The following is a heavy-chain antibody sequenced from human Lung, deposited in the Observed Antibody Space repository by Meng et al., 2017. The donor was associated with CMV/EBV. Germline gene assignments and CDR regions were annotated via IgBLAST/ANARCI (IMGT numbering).Heavy chain of an antibody. CDR1: GYSFTSYW. V-gene: IGHV5-51*01. CDR3: ARHGGSTIYYYYGMDG. D-gene: IGHD2-15*01. CDR2: IYPGDSDT. J-gene: IGHJ6*04. Sequence: ESXKISXKGSGYSFTSYWIGWVRQMPGKGLEWMGIIYPGDSDTRYRASFQGQVTISADKAISTAYLQWSSLRASDTAMYYCARHGGSTIYYYYGMDGWGTGAXVTVAS.